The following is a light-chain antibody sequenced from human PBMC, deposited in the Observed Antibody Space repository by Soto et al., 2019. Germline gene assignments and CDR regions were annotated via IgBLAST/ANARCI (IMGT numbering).Light chain of an antibody. V-gene: IGLV2-8*01. CDR2: EVN. CDR1: SNDVGAYNY. CDR3: SSFAVSNSFV. Sequence: QSVLTHPPSASGSPGQSVTISCTGTSNDVGAYNYVSWYQQHPGKAPKVMIYEVNKRPSGVPDRFSGSKSGNTASLTVSGLQAEDEADYYCSSFAVSNSFVFGTGTKVTVL. J-gene: IGLJ1*01.